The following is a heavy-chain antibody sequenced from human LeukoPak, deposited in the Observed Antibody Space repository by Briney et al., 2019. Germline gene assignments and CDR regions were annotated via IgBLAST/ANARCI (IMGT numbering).Heavy chain of an antibody. D-gene: IGHD2-2*01. CDR3: AKGNQLLRDYYGMDV. V-gene: IGHV3-23*01. CDR1: GFTFSSYA. J-gene: IGHJ6*02. CDR2: ISGSGGST. Sequence: GGSLRLSCAASGFTFSSYAMSWVRQAPGKGLEWVSAISGSGGSTYYADSVKGRFTISRDNSKNTLYLQMNSLRAEDTAVYYCAKGNQLLRDYYGMDVWGQGTTVTVSS.